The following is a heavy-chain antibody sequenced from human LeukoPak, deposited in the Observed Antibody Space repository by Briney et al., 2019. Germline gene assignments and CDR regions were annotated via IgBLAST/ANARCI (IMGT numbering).Heavy chain of an antibody. Sequence: GGSLRLSCAASGFTFSSYSMNWVRQAPGKGLESVSSISSSSSYIYYADSVKGRFTISRDNAKNSLYLQMNSLRAEDTAVYYCARVGYCSSTSCYVSGAFDIWGQGTMVTVSS. D-gene: IGHD2-2*01. J-gene: IGHJ3*02. CDR2: ISSSSSYI. V-gene: IGHV3-21*01. CDR3: ARVGYCSSTSCYVSGAFDI. CDR1: GFTFSSYS.